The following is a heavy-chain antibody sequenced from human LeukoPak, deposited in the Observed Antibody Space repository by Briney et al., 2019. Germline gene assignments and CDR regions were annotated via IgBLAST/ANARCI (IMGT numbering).Heavy chain of an antibody. D-gene: IGHD1-26*01. Sequence: ASVKVSCKASGYTFTSYDINWVRQATGQGLEWMGWMNPNSGNTGYAQKFQGGVTMTRDTSTSTVYMELSSLRSEDTAVYYCARDLGATAPGPDYWGQGTLVTVSS. J-gene: IGHJ4*02. CDR1: GYTFTSYD. CDR2: MNPNSGNT. CDR3: ARDLGATAPGPDY. V-gene: IGHV1-8*01.